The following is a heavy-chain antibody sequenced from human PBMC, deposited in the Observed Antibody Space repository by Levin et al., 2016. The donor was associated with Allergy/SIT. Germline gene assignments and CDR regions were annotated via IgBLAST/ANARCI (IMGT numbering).Heavy chain of an antibody. CDR2: IYHSGST. D-gene: IGHD7-27*01. CDR1: GYSISSGYY. J-gene: IGHJ4*02. V-gene: IGHV4-38-2*02. Sequence: SETLSLTCAVSGYSISSGYYWGWIRQPPGKGLEWIGSIYHSGSTYYNPSLKSRVTISVDTSKNQFSLKLSSVTAADTAVYYCARDDWGLDDWGQGTLVTVSS. CDR3: ARDDWGLDD.